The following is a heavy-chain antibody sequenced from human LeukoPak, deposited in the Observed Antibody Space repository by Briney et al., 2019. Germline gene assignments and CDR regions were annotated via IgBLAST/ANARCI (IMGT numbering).Heavy chain of an antibody. Sequence: AGESLKISCKASGYGFTSYWIGWVRQMPGKGLEWMGIIYPGDSDTRYSPSFQGQVTISADKSISTAYLQWSSLKASDTAMYYCASTIYYGSGSYYGSFDYWGQGTLVTVSS. CDR1: GYGFTSYW. D-gene: IGHD3-10*01. J-gene: IGHJ4*02. CDR3: ASTIYYGSGSYYGSFDY. V-gene: IGHV5-51*01. CDR2: IYPGDSDT.